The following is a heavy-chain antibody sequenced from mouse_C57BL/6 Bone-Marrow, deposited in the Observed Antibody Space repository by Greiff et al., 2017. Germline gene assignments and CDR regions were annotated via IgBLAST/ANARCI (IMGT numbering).Heavy chain of an antibody. D-gene: IGHD1-1*01. CDR2: IYPGDGDT. CDR1: GYAFSSSW. CDR3: ARRDHYYGSHDY. J-gene: IGHJ2*01. Sequence: QVQLQQSGPELVKPGASVKISCKASGYAFSSSWMNWVKQRPGKGLEWIGRIYPGDGDTNYNGKFKGKATLTADKSSSTAYMQLSSLTSEDSAVYFCARRDHYYGSHDYRGQGTTLTVSS. V-gene: IGHV1-82*01.